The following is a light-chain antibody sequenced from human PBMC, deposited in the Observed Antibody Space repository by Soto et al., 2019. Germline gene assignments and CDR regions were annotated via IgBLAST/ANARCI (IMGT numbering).Light chain of an antibody. J-gene: IGLJ2*01. V-gene: IGLV2-14*01. CDR1: SSDVGGYNY. Sequence: QSALTQPASVSGSPGQSINISCNGTSSDVGGYNYVSWYQQHPGKAPKLMIYDVSNRPSGVSNRFSGSKSGNTASLTISGLQAEDEADYYCSSYTSSSTLVVFGGGTKLTVL. CDR3: SSYTSSSTLVV. CDR2: DVS.